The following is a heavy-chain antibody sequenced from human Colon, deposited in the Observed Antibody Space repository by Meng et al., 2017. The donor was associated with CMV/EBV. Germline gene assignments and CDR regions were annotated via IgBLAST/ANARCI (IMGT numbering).Heavy chain of an antibody. J-gene: IGHJ4*02. CDR1: GFTFNNYA. D-gene: IGHD2-2*02. CDR2: ISSSSSYI. V-gene: IGHV3-21*01. CDR3: ARDAAPHCSSTSCYSRNFNY. Sequence: GGSLRLSCVASGFTFNNYALSWVRQAPGKGLEWVSSISSSSSYIYYADSVKGRFTISRDNAKNSLYLQMNSLRAEDTAVYYCARDAAPHCSSTSCYSRNFNYWGQGTLVTVSS.